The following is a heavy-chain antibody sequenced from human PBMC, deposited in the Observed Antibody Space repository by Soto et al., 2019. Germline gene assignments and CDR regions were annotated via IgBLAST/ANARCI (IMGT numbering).Heavy chain of an antibody. J-gene: IGHJ4*02. V-gene: IGHV4-59*01. CDR2: IYNSGKT. CDR3: ARDLDASERWGFDY. Sequence: PSETLSLTCTVSGGSISSYFWSWIRQPPGKGLEWIGCIYNSGKTNYNPSVKSRVTISVDLSKDQFSLKLTSVTAADTAIYFCARDLDASERWGFDYWSQGTLVTVS. D-gene: IGHD3-10*01. CDR1: GGSISSYF.